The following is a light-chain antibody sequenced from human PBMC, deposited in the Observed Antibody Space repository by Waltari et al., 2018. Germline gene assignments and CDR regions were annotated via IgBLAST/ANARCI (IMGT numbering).Light chain of an antibody. CDR1: SSNIGGNS. Sequence: QSVLTQPPSASGTPGQGVTISCSGSSSNIGGNSVSWYQQLPGSAPKLLIYTNNQRPSGVPDRFSGSKSGTSASLAIIGLQSEDEAHYYCAAWDDTLNSRVFGGGTKVTVL. CDR2: TNN. CDR3: AAWDDTLNSRV. J-gene: IGLJ3*02. V-gene: IGLV1-44*01.